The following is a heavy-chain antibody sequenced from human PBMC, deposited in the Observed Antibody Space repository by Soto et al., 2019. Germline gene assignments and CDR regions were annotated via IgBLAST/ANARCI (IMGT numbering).Heavy chain of an antibody. V-gene: IGHV3-30-3*01. D-gene: IGHD2-15*01. CDR3: ARVQGDGGGSYRAAFDI. CDR2: ISYDGSNK. Sequence: SLRLSCAASGFTFSSYAMHWVRQAPGKGLEWVAVISYDGSNKYYADSVKGRFTISRDNSKNTLYLQMNSLRAEDTAVYYCARVQGDGGGSYRAAFDIWGQGTMVTV. CDR1: GFTFSSYA. J-gene: IGHJ3*02.